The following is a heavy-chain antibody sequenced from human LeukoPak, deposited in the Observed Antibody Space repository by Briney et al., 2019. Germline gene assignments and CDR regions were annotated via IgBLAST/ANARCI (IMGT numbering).Heavy chain of an antibody. D-gene: IGHD6-19*01. CDR3: ARGYPVQWLVHFFDY. J-gene: IGHJ4*02. CDR1: GGSFGGYY. Sequence: SETLSLTCAVYGGSFGGYYWSWIRQPPGKGLEWIGEINHSGSTNYNPSLKSRVTISVDTSKNQFSLKLSSVTAADTAVYYCARGYPVQWLVHFFDYWGQGTLVTVSS. V-gene: IGHV4-34*01. CDR2: INHSGST.